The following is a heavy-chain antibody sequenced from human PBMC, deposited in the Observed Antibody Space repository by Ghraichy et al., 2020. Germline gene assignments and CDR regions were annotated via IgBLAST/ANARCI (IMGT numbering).Heavy chain of an antibody. CDR2: ISWNSGSI. Sequence: GGSLRLSCAASGFNFDDYAMHWVRQAPGKGLEWVSGISWNSGSIGYADSVKGRFTISRDNAKNSLYLQMNSLRAEDTAFYYCVKGGVSLGARFDYWGQGTLVTVSS. CDR1: GFNFDDYA. D-gene: IGHD3-16*01. V-gene: IGHV3-9*01. CDR3: VKGGVSLGARFDY. J-gene: IGHJ4*02.